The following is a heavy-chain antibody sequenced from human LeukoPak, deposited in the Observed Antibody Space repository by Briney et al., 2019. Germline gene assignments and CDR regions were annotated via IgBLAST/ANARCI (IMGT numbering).Heavy chain of an antibody. Sequence: SETLSLTCTVSGGSISSYYWSWIRQPPGKGLEWIGYIYYSGSTNYNPSLKSRVTISVDTSKNQFSLKLSSVTAADTAVYYCARFRINRLDYWGQGTLVAVSS. CDR2: IYYSGST. V-gene: IGHV4-59*01. J-gene: IGHJ4*02. CDR1: GGSISSYY. D-gene: IGHD2-15*01. CDR3: ARFRINRLDY.